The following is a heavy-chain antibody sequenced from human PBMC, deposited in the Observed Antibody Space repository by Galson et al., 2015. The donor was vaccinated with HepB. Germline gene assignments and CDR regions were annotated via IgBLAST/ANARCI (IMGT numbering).Heavy chain of an antibody. CDR1: GFTFSSYG. CDR3: ARARGYSYGYGMDV. D-gene: IGHD5-18*01. V-gene: IGHV3-33*08. CDR2: IWYDGGNK. J-gene: IGHJ6*02. Sequence: SLRLSCAASGFTFSSYGMHWVRQAPGKGLEWVAVIWYDGGNKYYADSVKGRFTISRDNSKNPLYLQMNSLRAEDTAVYYCARARGYSYGYGMDVWGQGTTVTVSS.